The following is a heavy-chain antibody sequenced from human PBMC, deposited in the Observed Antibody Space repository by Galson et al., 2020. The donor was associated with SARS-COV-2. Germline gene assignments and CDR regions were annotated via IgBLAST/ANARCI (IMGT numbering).Heavy chain of an antibody. Sequence: GGSLRLSCPASGFTIDDYTMHWVRQAPGKGLEWVALISWDGERTFYADSVEGRFTISRDNSKNSLDLQMSSLRTEDTALYYCSARYYYETSAHFYLGAFDIWGEGTKVSV. CDR3: SARYYYETSAHFYLGAFDI. V-gene: IGHV3-43*01. J-gene: IGHJ3*02. D-gene: IGHD3-22*01. CDR2: ISWDGERT. CDR1: GFTIDDYT.